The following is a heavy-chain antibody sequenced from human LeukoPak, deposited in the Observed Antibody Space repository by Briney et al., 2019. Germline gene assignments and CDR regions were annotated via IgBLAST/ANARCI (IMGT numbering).Heavy chain of an antibody. V-gene: IGHV3-11*04. CDR3: ARDRSITTVRTPPDY. J-gene: IGHJ4*02. Sequence: GGSLRLSCAASGFTFSDYYMSWIRQAPGKGLEWVSYISSSGSTIYYADSVKGRFTISRDNAKNSLYLQMNSLRAEDTAVYYCARDRSITTVRTPPDYWGQGTLVTVSS. CDR2: ISSSGSTI. D-gene: IGHD3-10*01. CDR1: GFTFSDYY.